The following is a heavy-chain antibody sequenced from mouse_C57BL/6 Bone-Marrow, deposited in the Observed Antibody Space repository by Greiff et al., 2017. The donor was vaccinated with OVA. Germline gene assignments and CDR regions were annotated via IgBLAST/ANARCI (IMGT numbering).Heavy chain of an antibody. V-gene: IGHV3-6*01. D-gene: IGHD2-5*01. Sequence: EVKLMESGPGLVKPSQSLSLTCSVTGYSITSGYYWNWIRQFPGNKLEWMGYISYDGSNNYNPSLKNRISITRDTSKNQFFLKLNSVTTEDTATYYCAREVTTKKLAYWGQGTLVTVSA. J-gene: IGHJ3*01. CDR3: AREVTTKKLAY. CDR2: ISYDGSN. CDR1: GYSITSGYY.